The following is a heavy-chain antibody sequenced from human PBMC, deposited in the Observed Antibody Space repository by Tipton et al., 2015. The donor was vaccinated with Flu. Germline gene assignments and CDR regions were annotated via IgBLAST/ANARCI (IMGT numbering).Heavy chain of an antibody. J-gene: IGHJ4*02. CDR2: ISSSSSYI. CDR3: ARGLGLGGFDY. V-gene: IGHV3-21*01. CDR1: GFTFSSYA. Sequence: SLRLSCAASGFTFSSYAMSWVRQAPGKGLEWVSSISSSSSYIYYADSVKGRFTISRDNAKNSLYLQMNSLRAEDTAVYYCARGLGLGGFDYWGQGTLVTVSS. D-gene: IGHD3-10*01.